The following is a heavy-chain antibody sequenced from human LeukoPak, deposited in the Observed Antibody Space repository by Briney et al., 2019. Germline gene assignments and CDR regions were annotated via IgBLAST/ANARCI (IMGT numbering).Heavy chain of an antibody. CDR2: IYYSGST. V-gene: IGHV4-59*01. J-gene: IGHJ4*02. Sequence: PSETPSLTCTVSGGPISSYYWSWIRQPPGKGLEWIGYIYYSGSTDYNPSLKSRVTISVDTSKNQFSLKLNSVTAADTAVYYCARVGHYGGNPFGYWGQGTLVTVSS. CDR3: ARVGHYGGNPFGY. D-gene: IGHD4-23*01. CDR1: GGPISSYY.